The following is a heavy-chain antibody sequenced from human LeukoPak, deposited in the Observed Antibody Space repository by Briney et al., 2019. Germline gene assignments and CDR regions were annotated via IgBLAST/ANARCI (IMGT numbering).Heavy chain of an antibody. D-gene: IGHD2-15*01. CDR2: ISSSGSTK. Sequence: GGSLRLSCAASGFTFSTYEMNWVRQAPGKGLEWVSYISSSGSTKYYADSVKGRFTISRDNSKHRLYLQMNSLRAEDTAVYYCSCCLQAFDIWGQGTMVTVSS. V-gene: IGHV3-48*03. CDR3: SCCLQAFDI. J-gene: IGHJ3*02. CDR1: GFTFSTYE.